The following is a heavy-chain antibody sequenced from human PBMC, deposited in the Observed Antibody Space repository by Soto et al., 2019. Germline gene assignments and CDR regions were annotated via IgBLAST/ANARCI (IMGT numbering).Heavy chain of an antibody. CDR3: ARGREGSSEVFDY. D-gene: IGHD6-6*01. CDR2: IIPILGIA. Sequence: QVQLVQSGAEVKKPGSSVKVSCKASGGTFSSYTISWVRQAPGQGLEWMGRIIPILGIANYAQKFQGRVTITADKSTSTAYMELSSLRSEDTAVYYCARGREGSSEVFDYWGQGTLVTVSS. V-gene: IGHV1-69*02. CDR1: GGTFSSYT. J-gene: IGHJ4*02.